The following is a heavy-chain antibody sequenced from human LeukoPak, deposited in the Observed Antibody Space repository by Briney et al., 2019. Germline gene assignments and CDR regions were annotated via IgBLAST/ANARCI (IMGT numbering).Heavy chain of an antibody. Sequence: GGSLRLSCAASGFTFSNYEMNWVRQAPGKGLEWVSYISSSGSTIYYADSVKGRFTISRDNAKNSLYLQMNSLRAEDTAVYYCARGGVTYYYDSSGFYFDYWGQGTLVTVSS. CDR3: ARGGVTYYYDSSGFYFDY. V-gene: IGHV3-48*03. CDR2: ISSSGSTI. D-gene: IGHD3-22*01. J-gene: IGHJ4*02. CDR1: GFTFSNYE.